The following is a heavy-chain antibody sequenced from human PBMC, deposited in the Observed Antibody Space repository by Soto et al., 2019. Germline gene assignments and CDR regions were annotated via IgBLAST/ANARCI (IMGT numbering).Heavy chain of an antibody. CDR3: GGHVAHDYGTYFDY. J-gene: IGHJ4*02. CDR2: IYYSGST. V-gene: IGHV4-59*08. D-gene: IGHD4-17*01. Sequence: SETLSLTCAVSGVSISSYYWNWIRQPPGKGLEWIWYIYYSGSTNYNPSPKSRVTISVDTTKNNFSLQLSSVTGADTAAYYYGGHVAHDYGTYFDYWGQGTLVTVSS. CDR1: GVSISSYY.